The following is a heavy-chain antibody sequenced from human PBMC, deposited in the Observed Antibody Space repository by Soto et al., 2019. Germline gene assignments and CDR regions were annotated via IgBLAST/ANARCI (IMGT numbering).Heavy chain of an antibody. V-gene: IGHV1-46*01. J-gene: IGHJ4*02. CDR3: AREHPNRYFDY. Sequence: ASVKVSCKASGYTFTSYYMHWVRQAPGQGLEWMGIVNPSGGSTSYAQKFQGRVTMTRDTSTSTVYMELSSLRSEDTAVYYCAREHPNRYFDYWGQGTLVTAPQ. CDR2: VNPSGGST. CDR1: GYTFTSYY.